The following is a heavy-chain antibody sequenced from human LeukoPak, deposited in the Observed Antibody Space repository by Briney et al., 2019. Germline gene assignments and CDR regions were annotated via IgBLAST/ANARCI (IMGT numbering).Heavy chain of an antibody. CDR2: INSNSGGT. D-gene: IGHD4-23*01. J-gene: IGHJ4*02. Sequence: ASVKVSCKASGGTFSSYAVSWVRQAPGQGLEWMGWINSNSGGTNYAQKFQGRVTMTRDTSISTAYLELSRLRSDDTAVFYCARDAVTVLTPYFDYWGQGTLVTVSS. CDR1: GGTFSSYA. CDR3: ARDAVTVLTPYFDY. V-gene: IGHV1-2*02.